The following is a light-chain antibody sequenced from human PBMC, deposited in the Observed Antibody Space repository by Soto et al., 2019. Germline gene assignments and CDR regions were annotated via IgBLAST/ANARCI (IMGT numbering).Light chain of an antibody. CDR3: QQYHDWPPLT. Sequence: EIVMTQSPATLSVFPGERATLSCRASQSVGSTLAWYQQKPGQAPRLLIYGASTRATGVPARFSGSGSGTEFTLTISSLQAEDLAVYYCQQYHDWPPLTFGGGTKVEIK. V-gene: IGKV3-15*01. CDR2: GAS. J-gene: IGKJ4*01. CDR1: QSVGST.